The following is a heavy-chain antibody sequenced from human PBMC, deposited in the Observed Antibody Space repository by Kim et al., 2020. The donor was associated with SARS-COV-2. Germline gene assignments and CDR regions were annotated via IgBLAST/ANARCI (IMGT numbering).Heavy chain of an antibody. J-gene: IGHJ5*02. Sequence: GGSLRLSCTASGFTFGDYAMSWFRQAPGKGLEWVGFIRSKAYGGTTEYAASVKGRFTISRDDSKSIAYLQMNSLKTEDTAVYYCTRVSDYYDSSRSDPWGQGTLVTVSS. V-gene: IGHV3-49*03. CDR2: IRSKAYGGTT. D-gene: IGHD3-22*01. CDR3: TRVSDYYDSSRSDP. CDR1: GFTFGDYA.